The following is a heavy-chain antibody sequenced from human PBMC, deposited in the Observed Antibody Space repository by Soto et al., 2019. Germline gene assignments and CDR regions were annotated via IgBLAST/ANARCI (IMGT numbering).Heavy chain of an antibody. V-gene: IGHV4-39*01. Sequence: SETLSPTCTVSGGSISSRSFHWGWVRQPQGKGLEWIGSIYYSGSTYYSPSLKSRVTISVDTSKNQFSLKLSSVTAADTAVYYCARRERAAGTDWWFDPWGQGTLVT. CDR3: ARRERAAGTDWWFDP. J-gene: IGHJ5*02. CDR1: GGSISSRSFH. D-gene: IGHD6-13*01. CDR2: IYYSGST.